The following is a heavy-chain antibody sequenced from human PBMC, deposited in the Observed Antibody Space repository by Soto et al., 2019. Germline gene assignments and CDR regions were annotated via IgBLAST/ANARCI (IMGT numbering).Heavy chain of an antibody. J-gene: IGHJ4*02. V-gene: IGHV4-39*01. CDR2: IYYSGST. D-gene: IGHD4-17*01. Sequence: SETLSLTCTVSDVSINSSSDYWGWIRQPPGKGLEWIGSIYYSGSTYYNPSLKSRVTMSVDTSKNQFSLKLSSVTAADTALYYCASTIWTTVVTPRQFDYWGQGTLVTV. CDR1: DVSINSSSDY. CDR3: ASTIWTTVVTPRQFDY.